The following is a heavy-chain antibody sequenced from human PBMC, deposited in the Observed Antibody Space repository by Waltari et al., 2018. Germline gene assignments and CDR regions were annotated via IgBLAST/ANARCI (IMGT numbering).Heavy chain of an antibody. CDR3: ARHDYSGSGTYYLDY. D-gene: IGHD3-10*01. J-gene: IGHJ4*02. Sequence: QLQLQESGPGLVKPSETLSLTCTVSGASISSSSYYWGWIRQPPGRGLEWIGNIYYSGSTYYNPSLKSRVTISVDTSKNDFSLKLASVTAADTALYYCARHDYSGSGTYYLDYWGQGTLVTVSS. CDR2: IYYSGST. CDR1: GASISSSSYY. V-gene: IGHV4-39*01.